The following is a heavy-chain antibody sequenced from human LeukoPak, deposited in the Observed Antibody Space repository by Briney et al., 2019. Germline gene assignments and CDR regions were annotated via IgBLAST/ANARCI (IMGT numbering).Heavy chain of an antibody. CDR3: ASSRDYGGNSESYYFDY. D-gene: IGHD4-23*01. CDR1: GFTFSSYS. V-gene: IGHV3-21*04. CDR2: ISSSSSYI. J-gene: IGHJ4*02. Sequence: GGSLRLSCAASGFTFSSYSMNWVRQAPGKGLEWVSSISSSSSYIYYADSVKGRFTISRDNSKNTLYLQMNSLRAEDTAVYYCASSRDYGGNSESYYFDYWGQGTLVTVSS.